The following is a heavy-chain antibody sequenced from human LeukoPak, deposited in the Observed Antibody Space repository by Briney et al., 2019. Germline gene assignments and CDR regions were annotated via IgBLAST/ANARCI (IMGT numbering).Heavy chain of an antibody. Sequence: PGRSLRLSCAASGFTFSSYGMHWVRQAPGKGLEWVAVIWYDGSNKYYADSAKGRFTISRDNSKNTLYLQMNSLRAEDTAVYYCARDGLRAAGTHFDYWGQGTLVTVSS. J-gene: IGHJ4*02. CDR2: IWYDGSNK. V-gene: IGHV3-33*01. CDR1: GFTFSSYG. CDR3: ARDGLRAAGTHFDY. D-gene: IGHD6-13*01.